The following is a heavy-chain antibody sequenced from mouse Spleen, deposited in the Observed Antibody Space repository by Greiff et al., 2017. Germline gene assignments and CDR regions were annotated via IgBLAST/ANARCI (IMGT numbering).Heavy chain of an antibody. Sequence: QVQLQQPGTELVKPGASVKLSCKASGYTFTSYWMSWVKQRPGQGLEWIGNINPRNGGTNYNEKFKSKATLTVDKSSSTAYMQLSSLTSEDSAVYYCARWGNYGSVDYWGQGTTLTVSS. CDR3: ARWGNYGSVDY. CDR1: GYTFTSYW. J-gene: IGHJ2*01. CDR2: INPRNGGT. V-gene: IGHV1-53*01. D-gene: IGHD1-1*01.